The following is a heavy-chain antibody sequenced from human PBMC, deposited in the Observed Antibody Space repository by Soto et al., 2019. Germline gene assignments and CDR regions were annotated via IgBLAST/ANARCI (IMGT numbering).Heavy chain of an antibody. CDR2: IYWNDDT. D-gene: IGHD4-17*01. CDR3: AHSGYANYPRDNWFDP. Sequence: QITLKESGPTLVKPTQTVTLTCTFSGFSLTTAGAGVGWIRQPPGKALECLALIYWNDDTRHSPSLKHTLTITKDTSKTQVVLRMTNIATADNTTYYCAHSGYANYPRDNWFDPWGQGILLIVSS. V-gene: IGHV2-5*01. CDR1: GFSLTTAGAG. J-gene: IGHJ5*02.